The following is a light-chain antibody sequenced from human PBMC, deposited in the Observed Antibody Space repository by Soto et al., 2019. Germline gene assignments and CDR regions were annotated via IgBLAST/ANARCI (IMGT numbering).Light chain of an antibody. CDR2: DAS. V-gene: IGKV3-11*01. J-gene: IGKJ3*01. CDR1: QSVSNY. CDR3: QQYGSSLLFT. Sequence: EIVLTQSPATLSVSPGERATLSCRASQSVSNYLAWYQQKPGQAPRLLIYDASNRATGVPARFSGSGSGTDFTLTISSLEPEDFAVYYCQQYGSSLLFTFGPGTKVDIK.